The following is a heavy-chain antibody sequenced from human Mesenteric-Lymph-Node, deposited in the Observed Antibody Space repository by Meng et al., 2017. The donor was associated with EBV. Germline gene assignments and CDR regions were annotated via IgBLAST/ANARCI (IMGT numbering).Heavy chain of an antibody. J-gene: IGHJ4*02. Sequence: VQLQESGPGLVKFSETLSLTCTVSSGSISNSNWWSWVRQPPGKGLQWIGEIFHSGGTNYNPSLKSRVTISVDKSKNQFSLKVNSLTAADTAVYYCARITFGGAIGDWGQGTLVTVSS. CDR3: ARITFGGAIGD. CDR1: SGSISNSNW. D-gene: IGHD3-16*02. V-gene: IGHV4-4*02. CDR2: IFHSGGT.